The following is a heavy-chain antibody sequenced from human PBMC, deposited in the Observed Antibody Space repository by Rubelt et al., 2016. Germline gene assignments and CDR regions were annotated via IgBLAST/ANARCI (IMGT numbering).Heavy chain of an antibody. V-gene: IGHV1-46*03. Sequence: QVQLVQSGAEVKKPGASVKVSCKASGYTFTSYYMHWVRQAPGQGLEWMGIINPSGGSTSYAQKFQGRVTMTRDTSTSTVYMELSSLRSEDTAVYYCARTYYYDSSGYKIYYYYGMDVWGQGTTVTVSS. CDR3: ARTYYYDSSGYKIYYYYGMDV. D-gene: IGHD3-22*01. CDR1: GYTFTSYY. J-gene: IGHJ6*02. CDR2: INPSGGST.